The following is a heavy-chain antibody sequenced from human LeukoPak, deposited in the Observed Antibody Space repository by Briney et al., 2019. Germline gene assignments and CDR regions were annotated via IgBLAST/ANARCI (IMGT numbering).Heavy chain of an antibody. J-gene: IGHJ3*02. D-gene: IGHD3-10*01. V-gene: IGHV1-69*13. CDR2: IIPIFGTA. CDR1: GGTFSSYA. Sequence: SVKVSCKASGGTFSSYAISWVRQAPGQGLEWMGGIIPIFGTANYAQKFQGRVTITADESTSTAYMELSSLRSEDTAVYYCARTRVRFGESTDAFDIWGQGTMVTVSS. CDR3: ARTRVRFGESTDAFDI.